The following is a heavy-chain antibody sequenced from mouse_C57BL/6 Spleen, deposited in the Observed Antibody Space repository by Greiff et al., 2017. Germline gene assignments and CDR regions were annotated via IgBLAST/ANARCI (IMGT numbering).Heavy chain of an antibody. V-gene: IGHV1-22*01. D-gene: IGHD1-1*02. CDR2: INPNNGGT. J-gene: IGHJ2*01. CDR3: ARGVGRLHYFYY. CDR1: GYTFTDYN. Sequence: EVMLVESGPELVKPGASVKMSCKASGYTFTDYNMHWVKQSPGKSLEWIGYINPNNGGTSYNQKFKGKATLTVNTSSSTAYMELRSLTSEDSAVYYWARGVGRLHYFYYWGKGTTLTVSS.